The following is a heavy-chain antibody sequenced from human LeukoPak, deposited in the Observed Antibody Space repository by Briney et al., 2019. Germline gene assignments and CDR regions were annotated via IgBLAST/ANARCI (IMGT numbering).Heavy chain of an antibody. V-gene: IGHV3-30-3*01. Sequence: GGSLRLSCAASGFTFSSYAMHWVRQAPGKGLEWVAVISYDGSNKYYADSVKGRFTISRDNSKNTLYLQMNSLRAEDTAVYYCAREWELLRRGLDYWGQGTLVTVSS. D-gene: IGHD1-26*01. CDR2: ISYDGSNK. CDR1: GFTFSSYA. CDR3: AREWELLRRGLDY. J-gene: IGHJ4*02.